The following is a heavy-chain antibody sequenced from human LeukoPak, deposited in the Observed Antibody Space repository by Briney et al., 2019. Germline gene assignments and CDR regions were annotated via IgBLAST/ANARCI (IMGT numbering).Heavy chain of an antibody. D-gene: IGHD2-2*02. J-gene: IGHJ4*02. CDR2: IWYDGSNK. CDR1: GFTFSSYG. V-gene: IGHV3-33*01. CDR3: ARDRILYSFFDY. Sequence: HSGVSLRLSCAASGFTFSSYGMHWVRQAPGKGLEWVAVIWYDGSNKYYADSVKGRFTISRDNSKTTLYLQMNSLRAEDTAVYYCARDRILYSFFDYWGQGTLVTVSS.